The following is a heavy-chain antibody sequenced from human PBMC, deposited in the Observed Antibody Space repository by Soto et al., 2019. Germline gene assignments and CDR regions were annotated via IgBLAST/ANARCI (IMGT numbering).Heavy chain of an antibody. Sequence: ASETLSLTCTVSGGSVSSDTHYWSWIRQPPGKRLEWIGFIYSSGSTNYNPSLKSRVTMSVDTSKNQFSLKLRSVIVADTAVYHCARFVRSCRGPTCYNRADVWGQGNTVTVSS. V-gene: IGHV4-61*01. J-gene: IGHJ6*02. CDR2: IYSSGST. CDR1: GGSVSSDTHY. D-gene: IGHD2-2*02. CDR3: ARFVRSCRGPTCYNRADV.